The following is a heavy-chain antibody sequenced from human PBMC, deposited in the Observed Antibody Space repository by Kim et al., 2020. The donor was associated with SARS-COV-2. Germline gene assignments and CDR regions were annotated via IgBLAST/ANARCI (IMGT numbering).Heavy chain of an antibody. CDR3: ARGVTITAAGTLDY. D-gene: IGHD6-13*01. J-gene: IGHJ4*02. V-gene: IGHV3-74*01. Sequence: ADYVEGQFTISRDNAKNTLYLQMDSLRVEDTAVYYCARGVTITAAGTLDYWGQGTLVTVSS.